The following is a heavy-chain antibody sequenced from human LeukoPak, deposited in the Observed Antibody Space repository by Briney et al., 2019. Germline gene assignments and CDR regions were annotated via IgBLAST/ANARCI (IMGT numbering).Heavy chain of an antibody. CDR2: IYYSGST. V-gene: IGHV4-59*11. J-gene: IGHJ6*03. Sequence: SETLSLTCTVSGGSISSHYWSWIRQPPGKGLEWIGYIYYSGSTNYNPSLKSRVTISVDTSKNQFSLKLSSVTAADTAVYYCASLSHSYYYYYMDVWGKGTTVTVSS. CDR3: ASLSHSYYYYYMDV. CDR1: GGSISSHY.